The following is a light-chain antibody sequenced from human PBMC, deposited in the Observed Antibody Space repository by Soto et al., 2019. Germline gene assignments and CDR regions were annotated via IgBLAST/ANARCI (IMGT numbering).Light chain of an antibody. J-gene: IGLJ1*01. CDR2: AVS. V-gene: IGLV2-14*01. CDR1: SSDVGAYNF. Sequence: QSALTQPASVSGSRGQSITIACTGTSSDVGAYNFVSWYQQHPDEAPKLLIYAVSNRPSGVSNRFSGSKSGNTAPLTISGLQAEDEADFYCASYAGSTTLLFGSGTKLTVL. CDR3: ASYAGSTTLL.